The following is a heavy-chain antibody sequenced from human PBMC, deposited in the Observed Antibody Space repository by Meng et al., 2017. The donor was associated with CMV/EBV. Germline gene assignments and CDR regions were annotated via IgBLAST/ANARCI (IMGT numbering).Heavy chain of an antibody. J-gene: IGHJ4*02. CDR1: GVSINSYY. D-gene: IGHD6-19*01. Sequence: QVQLQESGPGQVNPSVTLSLTGTVSGVSINSYYWSWIRQPAGKGLEWIGRIYTSGSTNYNPSLKSRVTMSVDTSKNQFSLKLSSVTAADTAVYYCARDSSGWYPHFDYWGQGTLVTVSS. CDR3: ARDSSGWYPHFDY. V-gene: IGHV4-4*07. CDR2: IYTSGST.